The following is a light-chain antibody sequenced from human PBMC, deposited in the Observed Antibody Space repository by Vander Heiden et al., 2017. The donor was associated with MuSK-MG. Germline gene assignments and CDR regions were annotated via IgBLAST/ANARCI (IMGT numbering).Light chain of an antibody. CDR2: DAS. CDR3: QQDDNLPLT. Sequence: DIQMTQSPSSLAASVGDRVTITCQASQDISNYLNWYQQKPGKAPKFLIYDASNFETGVPSRFSGSGSGTDFTFTISSLQPEDIATYYCQQDDNLPLTFGGGTKVEIK. J-gene: IGKJ4*01. CDR1: QDISNY. V-gene: IGKV1-33*01.